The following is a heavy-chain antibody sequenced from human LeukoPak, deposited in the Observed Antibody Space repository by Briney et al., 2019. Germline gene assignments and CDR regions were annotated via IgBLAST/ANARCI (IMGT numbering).Heavy chain of an antibody. D-gene: IGHD3-16*01. CDR1: GFRFSDFT. CDR2: IGGRGGST. CDR3: GKEGGA. V-gene: IGHV3-23*01. J-gene: IGHJ5*02. Sequence: GGSLRLSCAASGFRFSDFTMTWVRQAPGKGPEWVSAIGGRGGSTYYADSLGGRFTISRDNSKDMVYLQMNSLKVEVTATYYCGKEGGAWGQGTKVTVSS.